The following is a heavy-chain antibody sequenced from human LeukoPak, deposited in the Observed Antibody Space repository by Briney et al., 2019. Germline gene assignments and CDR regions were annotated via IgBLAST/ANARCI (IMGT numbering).Heavy chain of an antibody. CDR1: GFTFSNAW. CDR2: IKSKTDGGTT. J-gene: IGHJ4*02. Sequence: GGSLRLSCAASGFTFSNAWMSWVRQAPGKGLEWVGRIKSKTDGGTTDYAAPVKGRFTISRDDSKNTLYLQMNSLKTEDTAVYYCTTDLDGYSYGYSADYWGQGTLVTVSS. V-gene: IGHV3-15*01. CDR3: TTDLDGYSYGYSADY. D-gene: IGHD5-18*01.